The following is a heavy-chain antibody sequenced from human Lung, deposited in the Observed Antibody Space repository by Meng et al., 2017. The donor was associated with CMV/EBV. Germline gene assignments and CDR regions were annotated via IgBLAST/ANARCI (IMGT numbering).Heavy chain of an antibody. J-gene: IGHJ4*02. CDR2: INAGNGNT. CDR1: GHSFTTYP. D-gene: IGHD2-2*01. Sequence: QGQRSESGGEVKEPGAAVQVSCKASGHSFTTYPMHWVRQAPGQRLEWIGGINAGNGNTKYSEKFQSRVTITRNTAASTAYMELRSLRSEDTAVYYCARTGCSSSSCYDYWGQGTLVTVSS. CDR3: ARTGCSSSSCYDY. V-gene: IGHV1-3*01.